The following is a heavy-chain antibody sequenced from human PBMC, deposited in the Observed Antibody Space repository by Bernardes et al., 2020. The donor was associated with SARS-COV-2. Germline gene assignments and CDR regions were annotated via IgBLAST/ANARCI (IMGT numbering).Heavy chain of an antibody. V-gene: IGHV4-34*01. Sequence: SETLSLPCAVYGVSFSGYYWSCIRQPPGKGLEWIGDINHLGSTNYNPSLKSLVTISVDTSKNQFSLKLSSVTAADTAVYYCARGEGENYYEYYGMDVWGQGTTVTVSS. CDR2: INHLGST. CDR3: ARGEGENYYEYYGMDV. CDR1: GVSFSGYY. J-gene: IGHJ6*02. D-gene: IGHD3-16*01.